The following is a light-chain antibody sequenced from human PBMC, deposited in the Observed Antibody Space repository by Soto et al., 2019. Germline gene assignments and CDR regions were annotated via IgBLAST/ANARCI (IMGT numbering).Light chain of an antibody. V-gene: IGLV2-8*01. CDR1: SSDVGRYNY. CDR3: SSYAGTPFA. CDR2: EVN. Sequence: QSALTQPPSASGSPGQSVTISCTGTSSDVGRYNYVSWYQQHPGKAPKLMISEVNKRASGVPDRFSGSKSGNTASLTVSGLQAEDEADYYCSSYAGTPFAFGTGTKVTVL. J-gene: IGLJ1*01.